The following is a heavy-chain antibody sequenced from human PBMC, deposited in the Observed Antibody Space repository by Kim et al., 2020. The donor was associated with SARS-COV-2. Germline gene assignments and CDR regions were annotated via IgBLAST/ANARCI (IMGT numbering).Heavy chain of an antibody. D-gene: IGHD2-2*01. J-gene: IGHJ4*02. V-gene: IGHV3-30*07. Sequence: VKGRFTISRDNSKNTLYLQMNSLRAEDTAVYYCARAQGCSSTSCPAPFDDWGQGTLVTVSS. CDR3: ARAQGCSSTSCPAPFDD.